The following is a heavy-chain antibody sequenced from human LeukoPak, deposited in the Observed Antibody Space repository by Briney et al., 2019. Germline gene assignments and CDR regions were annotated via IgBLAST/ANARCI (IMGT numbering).Heavy chain of an antibody. D-gene: IGHD3-22*01. Sequence: SSETLSLTCIVSGDSIISYYWSWIRQPPGKGLEWIGYIYYNGTTNYNPSLKSRVTMSVDTSRTQFSLKLSSVTAADTAFYYCARLGRADSGYYVAYDIWGQGTMVTVSS. CDR2: IYYNGTT. CDR1: GDSIISYY. J-gene: IGHJ3*02. CDR3: ARLGRADSGYYVAYDI. V-gene: IGHV4-59*08.